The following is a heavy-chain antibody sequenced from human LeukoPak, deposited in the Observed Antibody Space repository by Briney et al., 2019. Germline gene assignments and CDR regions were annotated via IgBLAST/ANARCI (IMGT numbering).Heavy chain of an antibody. V-gene: IGHV3-13*04. CDR2: IGTAGDT. CDR3: ARGANTHFDY. D-gene: IGHD1-26*01. Sequence: GGSLRLSCAASGFTFSTYDMHWVRRATGKGLGWVSAIGTAGDTYYPGSVRGRFTMSRENAKNSLYLQMSSLTAGDTAVYYCARGANTHFDYWGQGILVTVSS. CDR1: GFTFSTYD. J-gene: IGHJ4*02.